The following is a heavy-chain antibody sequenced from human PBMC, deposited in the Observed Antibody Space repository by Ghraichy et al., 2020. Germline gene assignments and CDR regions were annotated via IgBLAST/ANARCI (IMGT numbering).Heavy chain of an antibody. CDR1: GFTFSSYC. V-gene: IGHV3-33*01. J-gene: IGHJ6*01. CDR3: ARAPLRYFDWLFPESHYYYYYGMDV. Sequence: GESLNISCAASGFTFSSYCMHWVRQAPGKGLEWVAVIWYDGSNKYYADSVKGRFTISRDNSKNTLYLQMNSLRAEDTAVYYCARAPLRYFDWLFPESHYYYYYGMDVWGQGTTVTVSS. D-gene: IGHD3-9*01. CDR2: IWYDGSNK.